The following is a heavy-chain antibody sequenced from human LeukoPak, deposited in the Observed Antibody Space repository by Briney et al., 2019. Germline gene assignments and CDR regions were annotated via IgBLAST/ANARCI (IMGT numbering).Heavy chain of an antibody. Sequence: ASVKVSCKASGYTFTSYGISWVRQAPGQGLEWMGWISAYNGNTNYAQKLQGRVTMNTDTSTSTAYMELRSLRSDDTAVYYCARGGALRYFDWLSQELLLFDYWGQGTLVTVSS. J-gene: IGHJ4*02. V-gene: IGHV1-18*01. CDR1: GYTFTSYG. D-gene: IGHD3-9*01. CDR3: ARGGALRYFDWLSQELLLFDY. CDR2: ISAYNGNT.